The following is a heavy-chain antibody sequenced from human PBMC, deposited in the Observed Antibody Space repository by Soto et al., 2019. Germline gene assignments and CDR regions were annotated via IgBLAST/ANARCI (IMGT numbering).Heavy chain of an antibody. V-gene: IGHV3-21*01. CDR2: ISGDSNYI. J-gene: IGHJ3*01. CDR3: ARVVYFGRSAYGL. Sequence: PVGSLRLSCAASGFSFSGYNMNWVRQAPGKGLEWVSSISGDSNYIYYADSVQGRFTISRDNAKNSVYLQMNSLRAEDTAVYYCARVVYFGRSAYGLWGQGTMVTVSS. D-gene: IGHD3-3*01. CDR1: GFSFSGYN.